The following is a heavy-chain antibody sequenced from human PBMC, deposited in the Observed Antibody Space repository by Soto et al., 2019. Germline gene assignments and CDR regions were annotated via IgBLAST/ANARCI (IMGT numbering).Heavy chain of an antibody. CDR2: INHSGST. CDR1: GGSFSGYY. D-gene: IGHD3-22*01. Sequence: PSETLSLTCAVYGGSFSGYYWSWIRQPPGKGLEWIGEINHSGSTNYNPSLKSRVTISVDTSKNQFSLKLSSVTAADTAVYYCARTPYYYDSSGTPPRQYFDYWGQGTLVTVSS. V-gene: IGHV4-34*01. CDR3: ARTPYYYDSSGTPPRQYFDY. J-gene: IGHJ4*02.